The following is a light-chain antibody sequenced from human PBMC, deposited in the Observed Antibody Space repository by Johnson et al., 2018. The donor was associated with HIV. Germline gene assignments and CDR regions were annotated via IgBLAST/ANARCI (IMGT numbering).Light chain of an antibody. CDR2: ESN. J-gene: IGLJ1*01. Sequence: QSVLTQPPSVSAAPGQKVTISCSGSSSSIGNNYVSWYQHLPGTAPKLLIYESNKRPSGIPDRFSGSKSGTSATLGITGLQTGDEADYYCGTWDDSLSALYVFGTGTKVTVL. CDR3: GTWDDSLSALYV. V-gene: IGLV1-51*02. CDR1: SSSIGNNY.